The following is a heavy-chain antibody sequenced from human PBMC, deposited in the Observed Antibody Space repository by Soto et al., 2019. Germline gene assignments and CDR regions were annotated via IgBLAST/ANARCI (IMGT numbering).Heavy chain of an antibody. D-gene: IGHD6-13*01. CDR3: ARQKDTSSRYLLPDY. CDR2: IFYRGNT. V-gene: IGHV4-39*01. Sequence: SETLSLTCSVSGYSVSSSDYYWAWIRQPPGKGLEWIGSIFYRGNTYYNPSLMSRVSISVDTSKNQFSLKLTSLTAADTALYYCARQKDTSSRYLLPDYWGQGSLVTVSS. J-gene: IGHJ4*02. CDR1: GYSVSSSDYY.